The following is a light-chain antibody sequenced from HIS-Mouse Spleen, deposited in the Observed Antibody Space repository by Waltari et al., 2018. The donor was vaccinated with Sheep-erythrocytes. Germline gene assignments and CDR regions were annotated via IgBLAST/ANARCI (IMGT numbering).Light chain of an antibody. CDR1: STDVGGYNY. V-gene: IGLV2-11*01. Sequence: QSALPQPRSVSGSPGQSVTISCTGTSTDVGGYNYVSYYQQHPGKAPKLMIYDVSKRPSGVPDRFSGSKSGNTASLTISGLQAEDEADYYCCSYAGSYNHVFATGTKVTVL. CDR2: DVS. CDR3: CSYAGSYNHV. J-gene: IGLJ1*01.